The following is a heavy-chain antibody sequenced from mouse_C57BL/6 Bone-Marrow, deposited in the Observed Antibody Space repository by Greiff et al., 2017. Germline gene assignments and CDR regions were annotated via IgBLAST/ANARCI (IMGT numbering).Heavy chain of an antibody. J-gene: IGHJ4*01. CDR1: GYTFTSYW. CDR2: IHPNSGST. V-gene: IGHV1-64*01. CDR3: ARAGTNYTMDY. Sequence: QVQLKQPGAELVKPGASVKLSCKASGYTFTSYWIHWVKQRPGQGLEWIGMIHPNSGSTNYNEKFKSKATLTVDKSSSTAYMQLSSLTSEDSAVYYCARAGTNYTMDYWGQGTSVTVSS. D-gene: IGHD3-3*01.